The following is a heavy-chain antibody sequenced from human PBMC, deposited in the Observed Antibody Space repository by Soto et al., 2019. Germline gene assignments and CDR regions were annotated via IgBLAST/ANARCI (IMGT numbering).Heavy chain of an antibody. CDR3: ARAISAAGSY. CDR2: INQDGSEK. J-gene: IGHJ4*02. V-gene: IGHV3-7*01. D-gene: IGHD6-13*01. Sequence: GGSLRLSCAASGFTLSSNWMSWVRQAPGKGLEWVANINQDGSEKYFVDYVKGRFTISRGYAKNSVYLQMNSLRAEDTAVYYCARAISAAGSYWGQGTLVTVSS. CDR1: GFTLSSNW.